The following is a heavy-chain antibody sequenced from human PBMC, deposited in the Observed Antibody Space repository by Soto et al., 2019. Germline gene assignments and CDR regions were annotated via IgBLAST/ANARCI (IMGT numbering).Heavy chain of an antibody. D-gene: IGHD3-3*01. J-gene: IGHJ5*01. CDR2: LFSDDEK. CDR3: ARIRGTYYKNSGSYREKWFDS. CDR1: GFSLRNIRMG. V-gene: IGHV2-26*01. Sequence: QVTLKESGPVLVKPTETLTLTCLVSGFSLRNIRMGVTWIRQPPGKALEWLAHLFSDDEKSYSTSIKNRLAISKDTSKSQVVLTMTHMDPGDTATYYCARIRGTYYKNSGSYREKWFDSWGQGILVTVSS.